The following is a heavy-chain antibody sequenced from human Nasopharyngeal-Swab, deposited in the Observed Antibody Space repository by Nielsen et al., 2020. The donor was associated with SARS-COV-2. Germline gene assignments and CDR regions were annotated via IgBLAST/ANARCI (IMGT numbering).Heavy chain of an antibody. J-gene: IGHJ3*01. CDR2: ISSSSSTI. CDR1: GFTFSSYS. V-gene: IGHV3-48*04. CDR3: AREGTVTQHEAFDL. D-gene: IGHD4-11*01. Sequence: GESLKISCAASGFTFSSYSMNWVRQAPGKGLEWVSYISSSSSTIYYADSVRGRFTISRDNGQNSLYLQMNSLRVEDTAVYYCAREGTVTQHEAFDLWGQGTLVTVS.